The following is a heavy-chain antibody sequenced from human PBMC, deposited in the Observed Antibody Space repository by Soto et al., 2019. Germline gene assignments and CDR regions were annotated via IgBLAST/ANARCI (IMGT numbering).Heavy chain of an antibody. J-gene: IGHJ3*02. V-gene: IGHV4-59*08. CDR3: ARMGAGYSGYRPIAGAFEI. CDR1: GGSISSYY. CDR2: IYYSGST. Sequence: SETLSLTCTVSGGSISSYYWSWIRQPPGKGLEWIGYIYYSGSTNYNPSLKSRVTISVDTSKNQFSLKLSSVTAADTAVYYCARMGAGYSGYRPIAGAFEIWGQGTMVTVSS. D-gene: IGHD5-12*01.